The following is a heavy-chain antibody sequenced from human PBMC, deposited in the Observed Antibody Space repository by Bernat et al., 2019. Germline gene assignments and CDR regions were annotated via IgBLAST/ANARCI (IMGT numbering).Heavy chain of an antibody. CDR2: IFHSGGA. V-gene: IGHV4-59*08. CDR3: ARLRGSGWFSVDF. J-gene: IGHJ4*02. Sequence: QEQLQESGPGRVKPSETLSLTCTVSGGSMSGYYWTWVRQAPGKGLEWVGDIFHSGGANYNPSLKSRVTISVDSTKKTFSLTLNSVTAADTAVDYCARLRGSGWFSVDFWGQGTLVTVSS. D-gene: IGHD6-19*01. CDR1: GGSMSGYY.